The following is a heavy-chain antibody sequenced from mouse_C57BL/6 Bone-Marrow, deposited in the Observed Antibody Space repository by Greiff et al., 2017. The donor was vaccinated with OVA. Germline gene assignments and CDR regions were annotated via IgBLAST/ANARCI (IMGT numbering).Heavy chain of an antibody. CDR1: GFSLTSYG. CDR3: ARQGNYYGRGFAY. Sequence: EVQLQQSGPGLVQPSQSLSITCTVSGFSLTSYGVHWVRQTPDKRLEWVATISSGGSYTYYPDSVKGRFTISRDNAKNTLYLQMSSLKSEDTAMYYCARQGNYYGRGFAYWGQGTLVTVSA. D-gene: IGHD1-1*01. J-gene: IGHJ3*01. V-gene: IGHV5-6*01. CDR2: ISSGGSYT.